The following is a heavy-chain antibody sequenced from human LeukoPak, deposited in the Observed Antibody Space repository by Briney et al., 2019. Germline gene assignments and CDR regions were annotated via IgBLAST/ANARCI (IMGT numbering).Heavy chain of an antibody. CDR2: IRKDGSEK. Sequence: GGSLRLSCAASGFTFSSYWMSWVRQAPGKGLEWVANIRKDGSEKYYVDSVKGRFTISRDNAKTSLYLQMNSLRAEDTAVYYCARDLSGVAGYTYGRGIDYWGQGTLVTVSS. J-gene: IGHJ4*02. CDR3: ARDLSGVAGYTYGRGIDY. D-gene: IGHD5-18*01. V-gene: IGHV3-7*01. CDR1: GFTFSSYW.